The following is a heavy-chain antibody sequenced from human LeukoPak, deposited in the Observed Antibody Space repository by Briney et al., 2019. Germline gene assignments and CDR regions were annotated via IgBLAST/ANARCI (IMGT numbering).Heavy chain of an antibody. J-gene: IGHJ4*02. V-gene: IGHV4-31*03. D-gene: IGHD4-23*01. CDR1: GGSISSGGYY. Sequence: PSETLSLTCTVSGGSISSGGYYWIWIRPHPGMDRNWIVYLYYSGSNYYNPSLKNRVTISLDTSKNQFSLKLSSVTAADTAVYYCARVPRGNAYFDYWGQGTLVTVSS. CDR2: LYYSGSN. CDR3: ARVPRGNAYFDY.